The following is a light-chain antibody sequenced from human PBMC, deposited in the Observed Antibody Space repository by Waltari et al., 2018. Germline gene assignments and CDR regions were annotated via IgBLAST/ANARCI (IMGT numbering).Light chain of an antibody. CDR2: EGS. CDR3: CSYAGSSTPNWV. V-gene: IGLV2-23*01. CDR1: SSAVGSYTL. Sequence: QSALTQPASVSGSPGQSITLPCTGTSSAVGSYTLVTWYQQHPGKAPKPMIYEGSKRPSGVSNRFSGSKSGNTASLTIPGLQAEDEADYYCCSYAGSSTPNWVFGGGTKLTVL. J-gene: IGLJ3*02.